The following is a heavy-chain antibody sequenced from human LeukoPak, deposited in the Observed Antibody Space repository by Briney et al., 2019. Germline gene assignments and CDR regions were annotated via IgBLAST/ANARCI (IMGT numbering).Heavy chain of an antibody. CDR1: GGSISSYY. CDR3: ARENSGSYREFDY. D-gene: IGHD1-26*01. V-gene: IGHV4-4*07. J-gene: IGHJ4*02. CDR2: IYTSGST. Sequence: SETLSLTCTVSGGSISSYYRSWIRQPAGKGLEWIGRIYTSGSTNYNASLESRVSMSVDTSKNQFSLKLSSVTAADTAVFYCARENSGSYREFDYWGQGTLVTVSS.